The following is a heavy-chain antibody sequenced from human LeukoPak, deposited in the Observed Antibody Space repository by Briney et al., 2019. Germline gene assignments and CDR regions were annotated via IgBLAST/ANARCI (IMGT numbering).Heavy chain of an antibody. Sequence: GGSLRLSCAASGFIFSNYAMYWVRQAPGKGVESVAAISTKGGSTSYADSVKGRMTISRDDSKNTLFLQMGSLTTDDMGLYFCARDRSGAFDYWGQGTLVTVSS. D-gene: IGHD6-19*01. CDR3: ARDRSGAFDY. CDR2: ISTKGGST. J-gene: IGHJ4*02. CDR1: GFIFSNYA. V-gene: IGHV3-64*02.